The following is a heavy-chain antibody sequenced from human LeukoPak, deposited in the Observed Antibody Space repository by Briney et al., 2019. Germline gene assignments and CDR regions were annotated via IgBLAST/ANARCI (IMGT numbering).Heavy chain of an antibody. CDR1: GGSISSGDYY. CDR2: IYYSGST. CDR3: ARRDYYDSRGFDY. Sequence: SETLSLTCTVSGGSISSGDYYWSWIRQPPGKGLEWIGYIYYSGSTNYNPSLYNPSLKSRVTISVDTSKNQFSLKLSSVTAADTAVYYCARRDYYDSRGFDYWGQGTLVTVSS. J-gene: IGHJ4*02. V-gene: IGHV4-61*08. D-gene: IGHD3-22*01.